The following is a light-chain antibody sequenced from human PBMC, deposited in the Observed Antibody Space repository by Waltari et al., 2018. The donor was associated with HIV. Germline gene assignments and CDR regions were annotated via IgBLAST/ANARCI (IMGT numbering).Light chain of an antibody. CDR3: QQYYSNPGT. V-gene: IGKV4-1*01. CDR2: WAS. CDR1: QSVLYSANNKNY. Sequence: DIVMTQSPDSLAVSLGERATINCKSSQSVLYSANNKNYFGWYQQRPGQPPKLLIYWASTRESGVPDRFSGSGSGTDFTRTSSSLQAEDVAVYYCQQYYSNPGTFGQGTKVEIK. J-gene: IGKJ1*01.